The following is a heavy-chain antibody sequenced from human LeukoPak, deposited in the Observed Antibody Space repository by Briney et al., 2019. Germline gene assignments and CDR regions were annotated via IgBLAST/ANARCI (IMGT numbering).Heavy chain of an antibody. CDR3: AREGSDYGDYAGHY. D-gene: IGHD4-17*01. V-gene: IGHV1-18*01. CDR1: GYTFTSYG. J-gene: IGHJ4*02. Sequence: ASVKVSCMASGYTFTSYGISWVRQAPGQGLEWMGWISAYNGNTNYAQKLQGRVTMTTDTSTSTAYMELRSLRSDDTAVYYCAREGSDYGDYAGHYWGQGALVTVSS. CDR2: ISAYNGNT.